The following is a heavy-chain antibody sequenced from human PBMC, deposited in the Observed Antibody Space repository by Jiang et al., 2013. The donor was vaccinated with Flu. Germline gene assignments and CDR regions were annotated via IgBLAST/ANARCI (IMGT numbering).Heavy chain of an antibody. CDR2: ISAGGSST. D-gene: IGHD6-13*01. CDR1: GFTFNSYG. J-gene: IGHJ6*01. V-gene: IGHV3-23*04. CDR3: AKYSSIWAWAYYYGMDV. Sequence: VQLVESGGGLVQPGGSLRLSCTASGFTFNSYGMNWVRQAPGKGLEWVSSISAGGSSTYYADSVKGRFTISRDNSKNTLYLQMNNLRAEDTAIFYCAKYSSIWAWAYYYGMDVWGPRDHGHRLL.